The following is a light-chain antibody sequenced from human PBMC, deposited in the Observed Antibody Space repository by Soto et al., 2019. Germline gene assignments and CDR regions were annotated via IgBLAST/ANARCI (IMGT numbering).Light chain of an antibody. CDR3: SSYTITSTVV. Sequence: QSALTQPASVSGSPGQSITISCTGTSSDVGGYNYVSWYQQHPGKAPKLMFYDVSNRPSGVANRFSGSKSGNTASLTISGRQAEDEADYYGSSYTITSTVVFGGGTKVTVL. CDR2: DVS. CDR1: SSDVGGYNY. V-gene: IGLV2-14*01. J-gene: IGLJ2*01.